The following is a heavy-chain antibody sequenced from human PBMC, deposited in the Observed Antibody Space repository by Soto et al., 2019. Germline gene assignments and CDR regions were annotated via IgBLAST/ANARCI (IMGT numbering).Heavy chain of an antibody. CDR1: GFTISNAW. CDR3: TTHDYGDYYYYYGMDV. J-gene: IGHJ6*02. CDR2: IKSKTDGGTT. Sequence: EVQLVESGGGLVKPGGSLRLSCAASGFTISNAWMNWVRQAPGKGLEWVGRIKSKTDGGTTDYAAPVKGRFTISRDDSKNTLYLQMNSLKTEDTAVYYCTTHDYGDYYYYYGMDVWGQGTTVTVSS. V-gene: IGHV3-15*07. D-gene: IGHD4-17*01.